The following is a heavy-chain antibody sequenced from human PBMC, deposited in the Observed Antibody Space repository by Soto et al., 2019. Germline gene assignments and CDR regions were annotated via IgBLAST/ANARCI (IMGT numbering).Heavy chain of an antibody. D-gene: IGHD2-2*01. CDR2: IYSGGTA. CDR3: VKDRQPDKSWAYEY. CDR1: GFVFNEYT. V-gene: IGHV3-23*01. J-gene: IGHJ4*02. Sequence: EVKFLESGGGLVQPGGSLRLSWKTSGFVFNEYTMSWVRQAPGKGMEWVSAIYSGGTAFYADSVRGRFTISRDNSATTVVLQMNSLRVEDSALYYCVKDRQPDKSWAYEYWGLGTLVTVSS.